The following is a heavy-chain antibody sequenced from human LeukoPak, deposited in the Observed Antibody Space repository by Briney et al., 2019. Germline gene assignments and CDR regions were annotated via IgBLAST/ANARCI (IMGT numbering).Heavy chain of an antibody. D-gene: IGHD3-22*01. V-gene: IGHV4-30-2*01. Sequence: PSQTLSLTCTVSGGSISSGGYYWSWIRQPPGKGLEWIGYIYHSGSTYYNPSLKSRVTISVDRSKNQFSLKLSSVTAADTAVYYCARGGGYYYDSSGYFAYWGQGTLVTVSS. CDR1: GGSISSGGYY. CDR3: ARGGGYYYDSSGYFAY. CDR2: IYHSGST. J-gene: IGHJ4*02.